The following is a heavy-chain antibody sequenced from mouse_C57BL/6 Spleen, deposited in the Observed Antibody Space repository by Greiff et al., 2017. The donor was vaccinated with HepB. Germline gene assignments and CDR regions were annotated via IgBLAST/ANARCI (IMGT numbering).Heavy chain of an antibody. CDR1: GFSLTSYA. CDR3: AHLYYGNFYYAMDY. V-gene: IGHV2-9-1*01. D-gene: IGHD2-1*01. J-gene: IGHJ4*01. CDR2: IWTGGGT. Sequence: VQLQESGPGLVAPSQSLSITCTVSGFSLTSYAISWVRQPPGKGLEWLGVIWTGGGTNYNSALKSRLSISKDNSKSQVFLKMNSLQTDDTARYYCAHLYYGNFYYAMDYWGQGTSVTVSS.